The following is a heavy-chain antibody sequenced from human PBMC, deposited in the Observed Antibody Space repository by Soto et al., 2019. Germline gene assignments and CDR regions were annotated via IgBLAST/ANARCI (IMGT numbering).Heavy chain of an antibody. CDR2: SIPIFDSS. CDR3: VGYYYDTSGYYYDY. Sequence: QVQLVQSGAEVKKPGSSVKVSCKASGGPFSRFAISGVRQAPGQGLEWMGRSIPIFDSSNYAQKFQGRVTITADESTSTAYMELSSLRSDDTAVFYCVGYYYDTSGYYYDYWGQGTLVTVSS. CDR1: GGPFSRFA. D-gene: IGHD3-22*01. J-gene: IGHJ4*02. V-gene: IGHV1-69*18.